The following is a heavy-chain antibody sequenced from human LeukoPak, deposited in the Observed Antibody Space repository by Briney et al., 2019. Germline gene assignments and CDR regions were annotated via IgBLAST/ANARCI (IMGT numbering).Heavy chain of an antibody. J-gene: IGHJ5*02. CDR3: ARDQGAVAGIDP. D-gene: IGHD6-19*01. CDR2: IYYSGTT. Sequence: SETLSLTCTVSGASISTIISYWGWIRQTPGKGLEWIGSIYYSGTTYYNPSLESRVAISIDTSKNQFSVKLTSVTAADTAVYYCARDQGAVAGIDPWGQGTLVTVSS. CDR1: GASISTIISY. V-gene: IGHV4-39*07.